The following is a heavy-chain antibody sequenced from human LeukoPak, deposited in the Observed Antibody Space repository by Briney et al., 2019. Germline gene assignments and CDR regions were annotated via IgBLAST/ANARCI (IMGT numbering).Heavy chain of an antibody. Sequence: GASVKVSCKASGGTFSTFGISWVRQAPGQGHEWMGGIIPMSGTVNNAQKFQGRVTITADKSTGTAYMELSSLRSDDTAVYYCARETGYAYGRAPLDYWGQGTLVTVSS. D-gene: IGHD5-18*01. CDR3: ARETGYAYGRAPLDY. CDR2: IIPMSGTV. V-gene: IGHV1-69*06. J-gene: IGHJ4*02. CDR1: GGTFSTFG.